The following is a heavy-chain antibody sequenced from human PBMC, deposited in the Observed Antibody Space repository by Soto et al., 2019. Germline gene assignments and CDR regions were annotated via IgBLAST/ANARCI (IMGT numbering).Heavy chain of an antibody. Sequence: GGSLRLSCAASGFTFSRHGMYWVRQAPGKGLEWVAAIAYDGSNKYHGDSVKGRFTISRDNSKNTLYLQMNSLRVEDTAVYYCAKDIVRYTYGACDYWGQGALVTVSS. CDR2: IAYDGSNK. V-gene: IGHV3-30*18. CDR3: AKDIVRYTYGACDY. D-gene: IGHD5-18*01. CDR1: GFTFSRHG. J-gene: IGHJ4*02.